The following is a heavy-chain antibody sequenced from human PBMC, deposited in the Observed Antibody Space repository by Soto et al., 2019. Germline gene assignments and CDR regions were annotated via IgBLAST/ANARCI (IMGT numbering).Heavy chain of an antibody. CDR2: LTGSSSNT. Sequence: GGSLRLSCAASGFSFRNYAMSWVRQAPGKGLEWISTLTGSSSNTYYADSVKGRFAISRDNSRNTLYLQMHSLTAEDTAVYYCANGRATSGLLPRDYWGQGTLVTVSS. V-gene: IGHV3-23*01. J-gene: IGHJ4*02. CDR3: ANGRATSGLLPRDY. CDR1: GFSFRNYA. D-gene: IGHD3-3*01.